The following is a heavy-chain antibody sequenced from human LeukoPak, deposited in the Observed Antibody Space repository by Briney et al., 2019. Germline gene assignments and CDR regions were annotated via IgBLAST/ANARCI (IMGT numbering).Heavy chain of an antibody. J-gene: IGHJ4*02. V-gene: IGHV3-33*01. CDR1: GFTFSSYG. Sequence: GGSLRLSCAASGFTFSSYGMHWVRQAPGKGLEWVAVIWYDGSNKYYADSVKGRFTISRDNSKNTLYLQMNSLRAEGTAVYYCARLAVAGTGDYWGQGTLVTVSS. CDR2: IWYDGSNK. D-gene: IGHD6-19*01. CDR3: ARLAVAGTGDY.